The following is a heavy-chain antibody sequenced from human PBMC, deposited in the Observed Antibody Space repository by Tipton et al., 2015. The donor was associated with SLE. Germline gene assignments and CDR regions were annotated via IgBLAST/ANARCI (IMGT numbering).Heavy chain of an antibody. J-gene: IGHJ5*02. CDR2: IYYSGRT. CDR3: ARGAVLIQDNSWFDP. D-gene: IGHD2-21*01. V-gene: IGHV4-59*01. CDR1: GGSISSYY. Sequence: TLSLTCTVSGGSISSYYWSWIRQPPVKGLEWIGYIYYSGRTNYNPSLKSRVTISVDTSKNQFSLKLSSVTAADTAVYYCARGAVLIQDNSWFDPWGQGTLVTVPS.